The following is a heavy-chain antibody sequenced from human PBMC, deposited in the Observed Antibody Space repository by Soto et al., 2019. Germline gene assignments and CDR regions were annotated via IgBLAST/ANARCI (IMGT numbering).Heavy chain of an antibody. CDR1: GFTFSNYA. D-gene: IGHD6-25*01. Sequence: EVQLVDSGGGLVQPGGSLRLSCAASGFTFSNYAMNWVRQAPGKGLEWVSAISASGSGTDYADSVKGRFTISRDNSKNTMYLQMNSLRADDSAVYYCANVPPRPYYFDYWGQGTLVIVSS. CDR3: ANVPPRPYYFDY. V-gene: IGHV3-23*04. J-gene: IGHJ4*02. CDR2: ISASGSGT.